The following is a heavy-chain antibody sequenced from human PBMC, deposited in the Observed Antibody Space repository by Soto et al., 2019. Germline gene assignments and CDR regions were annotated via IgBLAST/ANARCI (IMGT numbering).Heavy chain of an antibody. CDR3: AKDHFGDYADNRFDP. CDR1: GFTFSSYA. CDR2: ISGSGGST. Sequence: EVQLLESGGGLVQPGGSLRLSCAASGFTFSSYAMSWVRQAPGKGLEWVSAISGSGGSTYYADYEKGRYNISRDNSKNATYLQRKRLRAEDTDVYYCAKDHFGDYADNRFDPWGQGTLNTVSS. D-gene: IGHD4-17*01. J-gene: IGHJ5*02. V-gene: IGHV3-23*01.